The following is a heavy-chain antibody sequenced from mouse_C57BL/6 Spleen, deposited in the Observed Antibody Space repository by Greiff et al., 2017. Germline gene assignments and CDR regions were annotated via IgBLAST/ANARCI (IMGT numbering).Heavy chain of an antibody. CDR3: EQLTLTLVYYDYEGY. CDR2: IYPGSGST. D-gene: IGHD2-4*01. V-gene: IGHV1-55*01. CDR1: GYTFTSYW. Sequence: QVQLQQSGAELVKPGASVKLSCKASGYTFTSYWITWVKQRPGQGLEWIGDIYPGSGSTNYNEKFKSKATLTVDTSSSTAYIQLSSLTSEDSAVYYCEQLTLTLVYYDYEGYWGQGTTLTVSS. J-gene: IGHJ2*01.